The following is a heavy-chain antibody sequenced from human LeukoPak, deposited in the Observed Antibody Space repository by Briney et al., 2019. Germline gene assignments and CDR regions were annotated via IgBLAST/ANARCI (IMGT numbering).Heavy chain of an antibody. CDR1: GGSISSGGYY. J-gene: IGHJ4*02. V-gene: IGHV4-30-2*01. CDR2: IYHSGST. D-gene: IGHD3-22*01. Sequence: PSQTLSLTCTVSGGSISSGGYYWSWIRQPPGKGLEWIGYIYHSGSTYYNPSLKSRVTISVDRSKNQFSLKLSSVTAADTAVYYCARSTRLLYYYDSSGYYHFDYWGQGTLVTVSS. CDR3: ARSTRLLYYYDSSGYYHFDY.